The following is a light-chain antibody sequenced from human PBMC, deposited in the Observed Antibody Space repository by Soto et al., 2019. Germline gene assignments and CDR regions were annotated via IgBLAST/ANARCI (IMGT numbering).Light chain of an antibody. V-gene: IGKV1-5*01. J-gene: IGKJ1*01. Sequence: DIQMTQSPATLSASVGDRVTITCRASQSVRSWLAWYQQKPGTAPKLLIFDASRLESGVPSRFSGSASGTEFTLTISSLQPDDFATYYCQQYDNDPWTFGQGTKVEIK. CDR2: DAS. CDR3: QQYDNDPWT. CDR1: QSVRSW.